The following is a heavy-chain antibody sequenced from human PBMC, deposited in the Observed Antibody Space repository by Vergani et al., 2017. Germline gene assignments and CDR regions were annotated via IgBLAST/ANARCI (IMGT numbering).Heavy chain of an antibody. CDR3: ARAGITRIRGGTTGYFDL. CDR2: INHSGST. J-gene: IGHJ2*01. D-gene: IGHD3-10*01. V-gene: IGHV4-34*01. CDR1: GGSFSSYY. Sequence: QVQLQQWGAGLLKPSETLSLTCAVYGGSFSSYYWSWIRQPPGKGLEWIGEINHSGSTNYNPSLKSRVTISVDTSKNQFSLKLSSVTAADTAVYYCARAGITRIRGGTTGYFDLWGRGTLVTVSS.